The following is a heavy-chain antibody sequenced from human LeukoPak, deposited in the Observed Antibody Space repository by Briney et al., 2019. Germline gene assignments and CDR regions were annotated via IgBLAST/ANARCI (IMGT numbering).Heavy chain of an antibody. CDR1: NGSFNGYY. CDR2: INRSGST. Sequence: SETLSLTCAVYNGSFNGYYWSWIRQPPGKGLEFIGEINRSGSTTYNPSLKSRVTISIDTSKNQFSLNLSSVTAADTAVYYCARLLEFYDFWSGYYSGAFDIWGQGTMVTVSS. J-gene: IGHJ3*02. CDR3: ARLLEFYDFWSGYYSGAFDI. D-gene: IGHD3-3*01. V-gene: IGHV4-34*01.